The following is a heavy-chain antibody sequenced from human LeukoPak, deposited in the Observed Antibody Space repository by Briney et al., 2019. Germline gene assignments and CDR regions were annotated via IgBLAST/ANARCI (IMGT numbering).Heavy chain of an antibody. CDR3: ARLGPVYYYGSGSYYNRANWFAP. V-gene: IGHV4-34*01. CDR1: GGSFSGYY. CDR2: INHGGST. Sequence: SETLSLTCAVYGGSFSGYYWSWIRQPPGKGLEWIGEINHGGSTNYNPSLKSRVTISVDTSKNQFSLKLSSVTAADTAVYYCARLGPVYYYGSGSYYNRANWFAPWGQGTLVTVSS. D-gene: IGHD3-10*01. J-gene: IGHJ5*02.